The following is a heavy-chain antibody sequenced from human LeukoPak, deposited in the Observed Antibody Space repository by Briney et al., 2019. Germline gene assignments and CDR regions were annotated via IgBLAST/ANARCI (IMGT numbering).Heavy chain of an antibody. D-gene: IGHD4-17*01. CDR2: IIPILGIA. V-gene: IGHV1-69*04. CDR3: AGDPLLNYGDYCFDY. CDR1: GGTFSSYA. J-gene: IGHJ4*02. Sequence: GASVKVSCKASGGTFSSYAISWVRQAPGQGLEWMGRIIPILGIAHYAQKFQGRVPITADKSTSTAYMELSSLRSEDTAVYYCAGDPLLNYGDYCFDYWGQGTLVTVSS.